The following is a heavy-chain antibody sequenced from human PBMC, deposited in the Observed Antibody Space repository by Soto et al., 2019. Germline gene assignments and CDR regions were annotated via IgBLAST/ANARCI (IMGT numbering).Heavy chain of an antibody. D-gene: IGHD6-25*01. CDR1: RVTFDDYA. CDR2: ISWGSGSI. V-gene: IGHV3-9*01. Sequence: PGGSLRLSCAAPRVTFDDYAMHWVRQAPGKGLEWVSGISWGSGSIDYADSVKGRFTISRDNAKNSLYLQMNSLRAEDTALYYCAKDAAYYFDYWGQGTLVTVSS. CDR3: AKDAAYYFDY. J-gene: IGHJ4*02.